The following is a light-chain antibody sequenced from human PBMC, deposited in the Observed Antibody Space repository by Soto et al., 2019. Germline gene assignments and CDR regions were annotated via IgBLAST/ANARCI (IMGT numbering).Light chain of an antibody. CDR3: QQYNRYWT. CDR2: DAI. Sequence: DIQMTQSPSTLSASVGDRVTITCRASQSIGSWLAWYQQKPGKAPKVVIYDAISLESGVPSRFSGSGSETEFTLTISSLFPDDFATYYCQQYNRYWTFGQGTKVDI. J-gene: IGKJ1*01. CDR1: QSIGSW. V-gene: IGKV1-5*01.